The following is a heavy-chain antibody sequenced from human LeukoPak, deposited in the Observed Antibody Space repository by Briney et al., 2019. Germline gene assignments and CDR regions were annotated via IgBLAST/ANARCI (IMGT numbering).Heavy chain of an antibody. D-gene: IGHD5-12*01. CDR3: ARAGGRDFHFDS. V-gene: IGHV4-4*02. CDR1: GGSITNSYW. CDR2: IYYSGST. Sequence: SETLSLTCAVSGGSITNSYWWTWVRQSPGKGLEWVGEIYYSGSTNYNPSLKSRVTMSVDKSKNQFSLKLSSVTAADTVFYFCARAGGRDFHFDSWGQGTLVTVSS. J-gene: IGHJ4*02.